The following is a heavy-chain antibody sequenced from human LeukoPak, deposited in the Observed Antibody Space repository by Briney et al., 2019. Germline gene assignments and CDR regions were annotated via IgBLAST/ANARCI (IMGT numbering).Heavy chain of an antibody. D-gene: IGHD6-19*01. CDR2: TSWNSNNI. V-gene: IGHV3-9*01. CDR3: AKDIGEEQWRGIDL. CDR1: GFTFDEYA. J-gene: IGHJ4*02. Sequence: GRSLRLSCAASGFTFDEYAMHWVRQAPGKGLEWVSGTSWNSNNIVYADSVKGRFTISRDNAKNSLYLQMNSLRVGDTALYHCAKDIGEEQWRGIDLWGQGTLVTVSS.